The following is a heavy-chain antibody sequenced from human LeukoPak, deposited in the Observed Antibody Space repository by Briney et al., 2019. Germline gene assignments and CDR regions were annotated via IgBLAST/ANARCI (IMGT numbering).Heavy chain of an antibody. D-gene: IGHD6-19*01. J-gene: IGHJ4*02. CDR2: INPNSGGT. Sequence: GASVKVSCKASGYTFTGYYMHWVRQAPGQGLEWMGWINPNSGGTNYAQKFQGRVTMTRDTSISTAYMELSRLRSDDTAVYYCARGRSSGWSIRFDYWGQGTLVTVSS. V-gene: IGHV1-2*02. CDR3: ARGRSSGWSIRFDY. CDR1: GYTFTGYY.